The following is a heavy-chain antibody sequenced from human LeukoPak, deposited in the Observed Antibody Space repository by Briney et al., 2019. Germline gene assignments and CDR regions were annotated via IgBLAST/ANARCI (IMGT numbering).Heavy chain of an antibody. CDR2: ISGSGGST. D-gene: IGHD3-22*01. CDR1: GFTFSSYA. Sequence: PGGSLRLSCAASGFTFSSYAMSWVRQAPGKGLEWFSAISGSGGSTYYADSVRGRFTISRDNSKNTLYLQMNSLRAEDTAVYYCAKAPDYYDSSGYYYYYFDYWGQGTLVTVSS. CDR3: AKAPDYYDSSGYYYYYFDY. V-gene: IGHV3-23*01. J-gene: IGHJ4*02.